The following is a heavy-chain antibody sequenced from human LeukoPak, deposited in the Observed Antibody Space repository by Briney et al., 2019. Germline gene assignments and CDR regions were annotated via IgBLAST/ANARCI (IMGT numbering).Heavy chain of an antibody. J-gene: IGHJ4*02. CDR3: ARDTAMGSFDY. CDR1: GYTFTGYY. Sequence: ASVTVSCKASGYTFTGYYMHCVRQAPGQGLEWMGWINPNSGGTNYAQKFQGRVTMTRDTSISTAYMELSRLRSDDTAVYYCARDTAMGSFDYWGQGTLVTVSS. CDR2: INPNSGGT. V-gene: IGHV1-2*02. D-gene: IGHD5-18*01.